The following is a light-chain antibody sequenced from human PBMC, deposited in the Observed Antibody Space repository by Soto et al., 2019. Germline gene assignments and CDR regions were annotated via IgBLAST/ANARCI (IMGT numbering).Light chain of an antibody. CDR2: DAS. CDR3: QQYNNWPWT. CDR1: QTITRW. Sequence: DIQMTQSPSTLSASVGARVTIACRASQTITRWMAWYQQKPGKAPKLLIYDASTLESGVPSRFSGSRSGTEFTLNISNLQSEEFAVYDCQQYNNWPWTVGQGKKVEIK. J-gene: IGKJ1*01. V-gene: IGKV1-5*01.